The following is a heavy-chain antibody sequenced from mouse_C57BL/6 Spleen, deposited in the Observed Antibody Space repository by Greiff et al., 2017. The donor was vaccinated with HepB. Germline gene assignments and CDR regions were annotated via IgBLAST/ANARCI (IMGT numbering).Heavy chain of an antibody. Sequence: EVKLVESGEGLVKPGGSLKLSCAASGFTFSSYAMSWVRQTPEKRLEWVAYISSGGDYIYYADTVKGRFTISRDNARNTLYLQMSSLKSEDTAMYYCTRGGGYYLYFDYWGQSTTLTVSS. CDR3: TRGGGYYLYFDY. J-gene: IGHJ2*01. CDR1: GFTFSSYA. V-gene: IGHV5-9-1*02. D-gene: IGHD2-3*01. CDR2: ISSGGDYI.